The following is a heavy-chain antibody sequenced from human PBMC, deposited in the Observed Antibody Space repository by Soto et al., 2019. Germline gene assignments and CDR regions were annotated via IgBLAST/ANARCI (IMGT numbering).Heavy chain of an antibody. CDR1: GYTFTSYG. D-gene: IGHD2-15*01. J-gene: IGHJ4*02. Sequence: QVQLVQSGAEVKKPGASVKVSCKASGYTFTSYGISWVRQAPGQGLEWMRWISAYNGNTNHAQKLQGRVTMTTETSTRTASIELTGLRCHDTAVYYCARGPEVVDYWGQGALVSVSS. CDR2: ISAYNGNT. CDR3: ARGPEVVDY. V-gene: IGHV1-18*01.